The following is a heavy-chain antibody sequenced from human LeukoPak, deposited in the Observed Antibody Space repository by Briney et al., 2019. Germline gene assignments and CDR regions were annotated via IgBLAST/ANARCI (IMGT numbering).Heavy chain of an antibody. CDR2: IYHSGST. J-gene: IGHJ4*02. D-gene: IGHD3-22*01. CDR1: GGSISSSNW. V-gene: IGHV4-4*02. CDR3: ARAGRYYDSSGYYWYFDY. Sequence: PSETLSLTCAVSGGSISSSNWWSWVRQPPGKGLEWIGEIYHSGSTNYNPSLKSRVTISVGKSKNQFSLKLSSVTAADTAVYYCARAGRYYDSSGYYWYFDYWGQGTLVTVSS.